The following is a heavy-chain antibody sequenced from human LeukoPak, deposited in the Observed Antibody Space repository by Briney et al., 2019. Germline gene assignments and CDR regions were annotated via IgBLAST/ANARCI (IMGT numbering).Heavy chain of an antibody. CDR3: ARHGDIVVVPAAIRYWYFDL. Sequence: SETLSLTCTVSGDSISSGDYYWSWIRQPPGKGLEWIGYIYYSGSTYYNPSLKSRVTMSVDTSKNQFSLKLSSVTAADTAVYYCARHGDIVVVPAAIRYWYFDLWGRGTLVTVSS. D-gene: IGHD2-2*02. CDR1: GDSISSGDYY. J-gene: IGHJ2*01. V-gene: IGHV4-30-4*01. CDR2: IYYSGST.